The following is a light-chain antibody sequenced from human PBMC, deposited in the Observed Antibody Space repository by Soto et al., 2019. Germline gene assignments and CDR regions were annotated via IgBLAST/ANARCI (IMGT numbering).Light chain of an antibody. CDR3: QQYNNDLIT. V-gene: IGKV1-5*03. Sequence: DIQMTQFPSTLSASVGDRVTITCRASQGISSWLAWYQQKPGKAPKVLIYKASILESGVPSRFSGSGSGTEFTLTISSLQPDDFATYYCQQYNNDLITFGQGTRLEIK. CDR2: KAS. CDR1: QGISSW. J-gene: IGKJ5*01.